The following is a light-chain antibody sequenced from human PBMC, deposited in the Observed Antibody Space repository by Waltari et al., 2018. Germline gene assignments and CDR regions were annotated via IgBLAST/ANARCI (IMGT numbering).Light chain of an antibody. CDR3: QQSYTTPWT. V-gene: IGKV1-39*01. Sequence: DIQMTQSPSSLSAPVGDTVTITCRPSQSISKYLNWYQQKQGKAPKLLIYAASSLQSGVPSRFSGSGSGTHFTLIIKSLQPEDVATYYCQQSYTTPWTFGQGTKVEIK. J-gene: IGKJ1*01. CDR1: QSISKY. CDR2: AAS.